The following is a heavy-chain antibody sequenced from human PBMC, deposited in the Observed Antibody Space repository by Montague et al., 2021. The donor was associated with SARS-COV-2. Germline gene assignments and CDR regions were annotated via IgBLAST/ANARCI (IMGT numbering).Heavy chain of an antibody. J-gene: IGHJ4*02. CDR1: DGSFSDYS. Sequence: SESLSLTCTVYDGSFSDYSWTWICQPPGKGLEWIGEFHHRGSTNYNQSPRRRVTISVDMSTNQFPLKMTSVTAADTAVYYCARGRQHINMVVVVVTGGEYYFDFWGQGTLVTVSS. CDR2: FHHRGST. V-gene: IGHV4-34*01. D-gene: IGHD3-22*01. CDR3: ARGRQHINMVVVVVTGGEYYFDF.